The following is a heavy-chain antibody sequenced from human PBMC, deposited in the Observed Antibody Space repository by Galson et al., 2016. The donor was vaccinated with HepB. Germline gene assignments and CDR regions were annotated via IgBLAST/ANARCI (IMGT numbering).Heavy chain of an antibody. CDR2: VSHSSTYV. CDR3: ARAYYDHIWGSYGTFDM. Sequence: SLRLSCAASGFTFDNYTMNWLRQAPGKGLEWVSSVSHSSTYVYYADSVKGRFTISRDNSKNTLYLQMNNLRAEDSAVYYCARAYYDHIWGSYGTFDMWGQGTMVTVSS. CDR1: GFTFDNYT. J-gene: IGHJ3*02. D-gene: IGHD3-16*01. V-gene: IGHV3-21*06.